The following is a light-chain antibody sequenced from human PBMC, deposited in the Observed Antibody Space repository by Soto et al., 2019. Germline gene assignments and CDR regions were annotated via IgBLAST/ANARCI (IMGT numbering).Light chain of an antibody. CDR1: QSVSSSY. CDR2: GAS. Sequence: EIVLTQSPGTLSLSPGERATLSCRASQSVSSSYLAWYQQKPGQAPRLLIYGASIRSTGIPDRFSGSGSGTDFTLTISRLEREDFAVYYCQQYGSSPRTFGQGTQVEIK. J-gene: IGKJ1*01. V-gene: IGKV3-20*01. CDR3: QQYGSSPRT.